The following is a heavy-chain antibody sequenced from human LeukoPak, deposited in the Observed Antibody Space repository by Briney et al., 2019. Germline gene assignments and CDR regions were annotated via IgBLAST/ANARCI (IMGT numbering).Heavy chain of an antibody. V-gene: IGHV1-2*02. CDR2: INPNSGGT. D-gene: IGHD3-3*01. CDR1: ESTFTGYY. J-gene: IGHJ4*02. Sequence: GASVKVSCKASESTFTGYYMHWVRQAPGQGLEWMGWINPNSGGTNYAQKFQGRVTMTRDTSISTAYMELSRLRSDDTAVYYCARVVQYYDFWSGYSSFDYWGQGTLVTVSS. CDR3: ARVVQYYDFWSGYSSFDY.